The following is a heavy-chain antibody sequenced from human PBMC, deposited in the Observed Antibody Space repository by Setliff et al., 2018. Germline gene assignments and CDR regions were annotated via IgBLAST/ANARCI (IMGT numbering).Heavy chain of an antibody. CDR3: ARAGPTVTFFRVLVISWWDP. CDR2: IYYSGST. J-gene: IGHJ5*02. CDR1: GGSISSSSYY. V-gene: IGHV4-39*07. Sequence: PSETLSLTCTVSGGSISSSSYYWGWIRQPPGKGLEWIGSIYYSGSTYYNPSLKSRVTISVDTSKNQSSLKLSSVTAADTATYYCARAGPTVTFFRVLVISWWDPWGQGSLVTVSS. D-gene: IGHD3-3*01.